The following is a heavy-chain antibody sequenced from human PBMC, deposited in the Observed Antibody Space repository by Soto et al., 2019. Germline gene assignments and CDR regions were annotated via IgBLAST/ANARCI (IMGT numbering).Heavy chain of an antibody. J-gene: IGHJ5*02. CDR2: IIPILGTA. V-gene: IGHV1-69*08. CDR3: AKAATVSANWFDP. D-gene: IGHD4-17*01. Sequence: QVQLVQSGADVKKPESSVKVSCKASGGTFSSYSINWVRQAPGQGLEWMGRIIPILGTANYAQKFQGRVTITADKSTNTAYMELNSLRSEDTAVYYCAKAATVSANWFDPWGQGTLVTVSS. CDR1: GGTFSSYS.